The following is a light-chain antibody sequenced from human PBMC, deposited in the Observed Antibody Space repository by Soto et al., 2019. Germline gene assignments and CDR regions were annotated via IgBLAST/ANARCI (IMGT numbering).Light chain of an antibody. CDR1: QSVLYSSNNKNH. CDR2: GAS. Sequence: DLLLTPSPYSLSVSLGARATINCKSSQSVLYSSNNKNHLAWYQQKGGKAPKLLIHGASSLQSGVPLRFSGSGSGTDFSLTISSLQPEDFATYYCQQSYDTRLSFGGGTKVDIK. V-gene: IGKV1-39*01. CDR3: QQSYDTRLS. J-gene: IGKJ4*01.